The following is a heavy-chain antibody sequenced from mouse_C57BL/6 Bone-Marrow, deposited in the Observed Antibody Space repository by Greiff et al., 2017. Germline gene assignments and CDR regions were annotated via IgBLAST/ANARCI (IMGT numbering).Heavy chain of an antibody. CDR2: IHPNSGST. D-gene: IGHD2-4*01. CDR3: ATYDYDPWYFDV. V-gene: IGHV1-64*01. J-gene: IGHJ1*03. Sequence: VQLQQPGAELVKPGASVKLSCKASGYTFTSYWMHWVKQRPGQGLEWIGMIHPNSGSTNYNEKFKSKATLTVDKSSSTAYMQLSSLPSEDSAVYYCATYDYDPWYFDVWGTGTTVTVSS. CDR1: GYTFTSYW.